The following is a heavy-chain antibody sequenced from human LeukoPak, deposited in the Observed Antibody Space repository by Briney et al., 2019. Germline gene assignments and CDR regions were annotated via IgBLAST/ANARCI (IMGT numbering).Heavy chain of an antibody. CDR2: ISDSGGST. J-gene: IGHJ3*01. Sequence: GGSLRLSCAASGFTFNNYAMTWVRQAPGKGLEWVSAISDSGGSTYYADSVKGRFTISRDNAKKSLFLQMNSLRAEDTAVYYCAKDPYGRGFGAFDLWGQGTMVTVSS. CDR1: GFTFNNYA. V-gene: IGHV3-23*01. D-gene: IGHD3-10*01. CDR3: AKDPYGRGFGAFDL.